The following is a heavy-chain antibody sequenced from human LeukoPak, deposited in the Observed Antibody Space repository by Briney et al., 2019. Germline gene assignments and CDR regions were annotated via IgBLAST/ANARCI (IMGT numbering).Heavy chain of an antibody. V-gene: IGHV3-74*01. CDR2: INSDGSST. CDR1: GFTFSSYW. CDR3: ARDRGINMVRGVIDY. J-gene: IGHJ4*02. D-gene: IGHD3-10*01. Sequence: QPGGSLRLSCAASGFTFSSYWMHWVRQAPGKGLVWVSRINSDGSSTSYADSVKGRFTISRDNAENTLYLQMNSLRVEDTAVYYCARDRGINMVRGVIDYWGQGTLVTVSS.